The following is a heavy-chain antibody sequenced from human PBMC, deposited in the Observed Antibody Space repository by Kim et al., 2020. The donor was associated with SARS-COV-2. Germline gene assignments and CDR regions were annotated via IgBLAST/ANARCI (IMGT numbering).Heavy chain of an antibody. V-gene: IGHV4-61*01. CDR1: GGSLSSGSYY. CDR3: AGGALYYFDTTGTFWDN. J-gene: IGHJ4*02. Sequence: SETLSLTCTVSGGSLSSGSYYWSWIRQPPGKGLEWIGYIYYSGTTKYNPSLKSRVTISVDTSKNQFSLKLSSVTAADTAVYYCAGGALYYFDTTGTFWDNWGQGTLVTVSS. CDR2: IYYSGTT. D-gene: IGHD3-22*01.